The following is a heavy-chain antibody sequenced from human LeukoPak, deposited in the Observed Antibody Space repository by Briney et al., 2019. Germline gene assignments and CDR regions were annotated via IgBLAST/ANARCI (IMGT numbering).Heavy chain of an antibody. CDR1: GYTFTGNY. CDR2: INPNSGGT. J-gene: IGHJ4*02. V-gene: IGHV1-2*02. Sequence: ASVKVSCKASGYTFTGNYMHWVRQAPGQGLEWMGWINPNSGGTNYAQKFQGRVTMTRDTSISTAYMELSRLRSDDTAVYYCARGNDDILTGFYSDYWGQGTLVTVSS. D-gene: IGHD3-9*01. CDR3: ARGNDDILTGFYSDY.